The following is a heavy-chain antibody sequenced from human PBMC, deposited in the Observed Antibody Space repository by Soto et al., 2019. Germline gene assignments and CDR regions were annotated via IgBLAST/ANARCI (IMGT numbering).Heavy chain of an antibody. V-gene: IGHV3-9*01. CDR1: GFTFDDYA. J-gene: IGHJ4*02. Sequence: EVQLVESGGGLVQPGRSLRLSYAASGFTFDDYAIHWVRQAPGKGLEWVSGINWNRGTIGYADSVKGRFTISRDNAKNSLYLQMNSLRAEDTAFYYCTRSIGPSCYSAFDYFGQGTLVTVSS. D-gene: IGHD2-15*01. CDR2: INWNRGTI. CDR3: TRSIGPSCYSAFDY.